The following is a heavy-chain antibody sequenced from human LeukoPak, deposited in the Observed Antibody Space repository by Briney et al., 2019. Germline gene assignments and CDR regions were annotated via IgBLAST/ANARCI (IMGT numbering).Heavy chain of an antibody. CDR1: GSTFSSYA. CDR2: ISGSGGST. V-gene: IGHV3-23*01. J-gene: IGHJ4*02. D-gene: IGHD5-18*01. Sequence: PWGSLRLSCAASGSTFSSYAMSWVRQAPGKGLEWVSAISGSGGSTYYADSVKGRFTISRDNSKNTLYLQMNSLRAEDTAVYYCAKQKGIRGYSYGYGFDYWGQGTLVTVSS. CDR3: AKQKGIRGYSYGYGFDY.